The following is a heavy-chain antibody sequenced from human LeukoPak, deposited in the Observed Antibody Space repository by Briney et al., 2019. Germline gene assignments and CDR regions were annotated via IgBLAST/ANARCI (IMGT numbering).Heavy chain of an antibody. CDR2: VHLDGRT. Sequence: SETLSLTCTVSGGSVTSTNWWTWVRQPPGKGLEWIGEVHLDGRTNYNPSLTGRLTLSVDLYENHISLKLTSVTAADTAVYYCAREGGFYRPLDYLGQGTLVTVSS. CDR1: GGSVTSTNW. J-gene: IGHJ4*02. D-gene: IGHD3-3*01. V-gene: IGHV4-4*02. CDR3: AREGGFYRPLDY.